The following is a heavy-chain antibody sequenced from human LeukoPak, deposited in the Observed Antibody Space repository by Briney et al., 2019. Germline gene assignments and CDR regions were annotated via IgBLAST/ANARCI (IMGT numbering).Heavy chain of an antibody. J-gene: IGHJ6*03. Sequence: PSETLSLTCAVYGESFSVYYWSWIRQPPGKGLEWIGEINHSGSTNYNPSVKSRVTISVDTSKNQFSLKLSSVTAADTAVYYCARGTLSVHYGGHLRERNNDYYMDVWGKGTTVTVSS. CDR1: GESFSVYY. D-gene: IGHD4-23*01. CDR2: INHSGST. V-gene: IGHV4-34*01. CDR3: ARGTLSVHYGGHLRERNNDYYMDV.